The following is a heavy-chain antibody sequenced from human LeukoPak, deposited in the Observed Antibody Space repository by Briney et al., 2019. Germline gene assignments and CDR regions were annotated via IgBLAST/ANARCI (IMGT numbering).Heavy chain of an antibody. CDR2: ISESGIST. D-gene: IGHD6-19*01. J-gene: IGHJ4*02. Sequence: GGSLRLSCAASGFTFSSYSMNWVRQAPGKGLEWVSAISESGISTYYADSVKGRFTLSRDNSENTLYLQMNTLRADDTAIYYCARGSRPLGHFDCWGPGTLVTVSS. CDR3: ARGSRPLGHFDC. CDR1: GFTFSSYS. V-gene: IGHV3-23*01.